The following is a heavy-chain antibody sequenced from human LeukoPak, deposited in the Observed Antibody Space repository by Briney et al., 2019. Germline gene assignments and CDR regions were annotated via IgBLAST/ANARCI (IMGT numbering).Heavy chain of an antibody. J-gene: IGHJ3*02. V-gene: IGHV4-39*01. CDR3: ARRGGTGTPRMDDAFDI. CDR1: GGSISSSSYS. Sequence: SETLSLTCTVSGGSISSSSYSWGWIGQPPGKGLEWIGSIYYSGSTYYNPSLKSRVTISVDTSKDQFSLKLSSVTAADTAVYYCARRGGTGTPRMDDAFDIWGQGTMVTVSS. D-gene: IGHD1-1*01. CDR2: IYYSGST.